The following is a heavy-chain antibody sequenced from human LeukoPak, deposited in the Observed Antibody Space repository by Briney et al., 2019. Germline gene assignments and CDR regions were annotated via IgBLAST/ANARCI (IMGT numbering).Heavy chain of an antibody. V-gene: IGHV3-23*01. CDR1: GVTFSSDA. J-gene: IGHJ4*02. CDR3: AKSQRNDQQVVQRIDY. Sequence: GGSLRLSCAASGVTFSSDAMSWGRQAPGKGLEWGSAISGSGGSTYYADSVKGGFTISRDNSKKTLYLQISSLRAEDTAVYYCAKSQRNDQQVVQRIDYWGQGTLVTVSS. D-gene: IGHD2-2*01. CDR2: ISGSGGST.